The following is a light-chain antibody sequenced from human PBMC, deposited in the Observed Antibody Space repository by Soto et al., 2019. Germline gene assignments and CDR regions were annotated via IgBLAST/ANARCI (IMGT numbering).Light chain of an antibody. J-gene: IGKJ4*01. CDR1: QSVTNNY. Sequence: ETVLTQSPATLSLSPGERATLSCGASQSVTNNYLAWYQQKPGLAPRLLIYDASTRATGSPDRFSGSGSGTDFTLTISRLEPEDFAVYYCHQHSNSPPLTIGRGTKVEIK. CDR3: HQHSNSPPLT. V-gene: IGKV3D-20*01. CDR2: DAS.